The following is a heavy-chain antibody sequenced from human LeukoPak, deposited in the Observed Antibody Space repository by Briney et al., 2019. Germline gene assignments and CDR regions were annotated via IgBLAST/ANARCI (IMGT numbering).Heavy chain of an antibody. J-gene: IGHJ6*02. CDR1: GGSFSGYY. V-gene: IGHV4-34*01. CDR2: INHSGGT. CDR3: ARGCMVRGVTYYYYYGMDV. Sequence: SETLSLTCAVYGGSFSGYYWSWIRQPPGKGLEWIGEINHSGGTNYNPSLKSRVTISVDTSKNQFSLKLSSVTAADTAVYYCARGCMVRGVTYYYYYGMDVWGQGTTVTVSS. D-gene: IGHD3-10*01.